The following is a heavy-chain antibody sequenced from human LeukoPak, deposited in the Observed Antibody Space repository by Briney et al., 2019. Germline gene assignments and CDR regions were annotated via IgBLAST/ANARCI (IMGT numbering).Heavy chain of an antibody. Sequence: ASVKVSCKASGYTFTGYYMHWVRQAPGQGLEWMGWINPNSGGTNYAQKFQGRVTMTRDTSISTAYMELSRLRSDDTAVYYCARDLLGGPYCGGDCYFIFDYWGQGTLVTVSS. CDR1: GYTFTGYY. J-gene: IGHJ4*02. CDR2: INPNSGGT. CDR3: ARDLLGGPYCGGDCYFIFDY. D-gene: IGHD2-21*02. V-gene: IGHV1-2*02.